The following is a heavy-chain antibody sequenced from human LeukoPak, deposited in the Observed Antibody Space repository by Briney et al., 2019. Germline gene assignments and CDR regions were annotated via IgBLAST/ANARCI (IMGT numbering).Heavy chain of an antibody. D-gene: IGHD3-22*01. CDR2: ISGSGGST. V-gene: IGHV3-23*01. CDR3: AKDQGEYYKDSSGSAY. J-gene: IGHJ4*02. CDR1: GFTFSGAA. Sequence: GGSLRLSCAASGFTFSGAAMSWCRQAPGKGLEWVSAISGSGGSTYYADSVKGRFTISRDNSKNTLYLQMNSLRAEDTAVYYSAKDQGEYYKDSSGSAYWGQGTLVTVSS.